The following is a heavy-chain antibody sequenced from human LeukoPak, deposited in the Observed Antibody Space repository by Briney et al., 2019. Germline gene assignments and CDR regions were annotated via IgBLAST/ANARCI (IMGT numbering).Heavy chain of an antibody. J-gene: IGHJ3*02. CDR3: AKDQYSSGFDAFDI. CDR1: GFTFSSYT. V-gene: IGHV3-30*02. CDR2: IRYDGNNK. D-gene: IGHD6-19*01. Sequence: GGSLRLSCAASGFTFSSYTMNWVRQAPGKGLEWVAFIRYDGNNKYYADSVKGRFTISRDNSKNTLYVQMNSLRAEDTAVYYCAKDQYSSGFDAFDIWGQGTMVTVSS.